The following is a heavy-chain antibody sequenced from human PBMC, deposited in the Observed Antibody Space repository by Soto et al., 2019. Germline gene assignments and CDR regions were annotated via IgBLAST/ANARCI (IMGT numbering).Heavy chain of an antibody. Sequence: QVQLQESGPGVVKPSGTLSLTCAVSGVSISNPNWWAWVRQAPGKGLEWIGEIDHSGSTNYNPSLNSRVTISLDRSKNQFSLKLSSVAAADTPVYYCARGIFYALDIWDQGTMVTVSS. J-gene: IGHJ3*02. V-gene: IGHV4-4*02. CDR3: ARGIFYALDI. CDR2: IDHSGST. D-gene: IGHD3-9*01. CDR1: GVSISNPNW.